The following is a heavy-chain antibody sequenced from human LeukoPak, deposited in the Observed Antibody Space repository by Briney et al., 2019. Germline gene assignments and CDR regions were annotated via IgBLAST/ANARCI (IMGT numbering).Heavy chain of an antibody. V-gene: IGHV3-48*03. CDR1: GFTFSSYE. CDR3: AREGEGYWFDP. J-gene: IGHJ5*02. D-gene: IGHD2-21*01. Sequence: GGSLRLSCAAYGFTFSSYEMNWVRQAPGKGLEWVSYISSSGSTIYYADSVKGRFTISRDNAKNSLYLQMNSLRAEDTAVYYCAREGEGYWFDPWGQGTLVTVSS. CDR2: ISSSGSTI.